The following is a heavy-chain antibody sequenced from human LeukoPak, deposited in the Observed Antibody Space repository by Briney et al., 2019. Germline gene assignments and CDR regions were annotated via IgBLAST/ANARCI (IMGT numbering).Heavy chain of an antibody. J-gene: IGHJ4*02. CDR1: GYTFTGYY. V-gene: IGHV1-2*02. CDR3: ARPGVRGVSGLSVDY. CDR2: INPNGGGT. D-gene: IGHD3-10*01. Sequence: ASVKVSCKASGYTFTGYYMHWVRQAPGQGLEWMGWINPNGGGTNYAQKFQGRVTMTRDTSISTAYMELSRLRSDDTAVYYCARPGVRGVSGLSVDYWGQGTLVTVSS.